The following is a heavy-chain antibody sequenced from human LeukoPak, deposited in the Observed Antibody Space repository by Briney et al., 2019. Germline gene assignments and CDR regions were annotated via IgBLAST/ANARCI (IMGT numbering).Heavy chain of an antibody. V-gene: IGHV3-48*03. CDR3: AELGITMIGGV. J-gene: IGHJ6*04. D-gene: IGHD3-10*02. CDR1: GFTFNSYE. CDR2: ISSGATK. Sequence: GGSLRLSCAASGFTFNSYEMNWVCQAPGKGLEWVSYISSGATKCYADSVKGRFTISRDNAKNSLYLQMNSLRAEDTAVYYCAELGITMIGGVWGKGTTVTISS.